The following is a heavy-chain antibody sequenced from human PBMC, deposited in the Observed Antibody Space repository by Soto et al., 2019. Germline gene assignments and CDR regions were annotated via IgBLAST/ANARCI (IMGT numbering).Heavy chain of an antibody. V-gene: IGHV5-10-1*01. Sequence: PGESLKISCKGSGYSFTSYWISWVRQMPGKGLEWMGRIDPSDSYTNYSPSFQGHVTISADKSISTAYLQWSSLKASDTAMYYCASRKRSTETYYYDSRSAFDIWGQGTMVTVSS. CDR3: ASRKRSTETYYYDSRSAFDI. J-gene: IGHJ3*02. CDR1: GYSFTSYW. D-gene: IGHD3-22*01. CDR2: IDPSDSYT.